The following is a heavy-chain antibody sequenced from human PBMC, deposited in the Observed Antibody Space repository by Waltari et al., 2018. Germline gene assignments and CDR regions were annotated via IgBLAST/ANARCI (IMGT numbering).Heavy chain of an antibody. J-gene: IGHJ4*02. CDR1: GFTFRGSW. CDR3: ARGPSDSTNNFFVGDF. Sequence: DVQMVESGGGLVQPGGSLRLSCAGSGFTFRGSWMHLGSQAPGKGVVWVSRINRDGSRTTYADSVKGRFTNSRDNAKNTLYLQLNSLRVEDTSMYYCARGPSDSTNNFFVGDFWGQGTPVTVSS. D-gene: IGHD1-26*01. V-gene: IGHV3-74*01. CDR2: INRDGSRT.